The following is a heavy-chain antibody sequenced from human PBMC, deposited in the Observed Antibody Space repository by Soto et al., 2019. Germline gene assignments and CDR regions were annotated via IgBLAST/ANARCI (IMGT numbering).Heavy chain of an antibody. CDR2: ISSSSSYI. CDR1: GFTFSSYS. J-gene: IGHJ6*03. Sequence: GESLKISCAASGFTFSSYSMNWVRQAPGKGLEWVSSISSSSSYIYYADSVKGRFTISRDNAKNSLYLQMNSLRAEDTAVYYCATDDYYYYMDVWGKGTTVTVSS. V-gene: IGHV3-21*01. CDR3: ATDDYYYYMDV.